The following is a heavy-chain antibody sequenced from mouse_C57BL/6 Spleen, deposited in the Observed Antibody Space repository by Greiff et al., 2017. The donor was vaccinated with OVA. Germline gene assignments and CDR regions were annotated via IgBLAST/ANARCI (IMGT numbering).Heavy chain of an antibody. CDR2: IDPEDGET. D-gene: IGHD4-1*01. CDR3: APSGTGYFDV. J-gene: IGHJ1*03. Sequence: EVQLQQSGAELVKPGASVKLSCTASGFTIKDYYMHWVKQRTEQGLEWIGRIDPEDGETKSAPKFQGKATLTADTSSNTAYLQLSSLKSEDADVYYCAPSGTGYFDVWGTGTTVTVSS. V-gene: IGHV14-2*01. CDR1: GFTIKDYY.